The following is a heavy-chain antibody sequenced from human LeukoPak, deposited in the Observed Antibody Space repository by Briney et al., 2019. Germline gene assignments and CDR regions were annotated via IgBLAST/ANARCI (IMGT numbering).Heavy chain of an antibody. J-gene: IGHJ4*02. CDR1: GFTFSSYS. CDR3: AKDMGGVAAAGTDY. CDR2: ISSSSSYI. D-gene: IGHD6-13*01. V-gene: IGHV3-21*04. Sequence: GGSLRLSCAASGFTFSSYSMNWVRQAPGKGLEWVSSISSSSSYIYYADSVKGRFTISRDNAKNSLYLQMNSLRAEDTALYYCAKDMGGVAAAGTDYWGQGTLVTVSS.